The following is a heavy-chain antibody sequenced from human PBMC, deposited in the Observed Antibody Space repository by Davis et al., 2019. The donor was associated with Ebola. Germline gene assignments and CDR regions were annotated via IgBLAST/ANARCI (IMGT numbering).Heavy chain of an antibody. J-gene: IGHJ5*02. CDR2: IIPLFGTA. CDR3: ARGGGGDSSGFQSWFDP. V-gene: IGHV1-69*13. Sequence: SAKVSCKASGGTFTSYAISWVRQAPGQGLEWMGGIIPLFGTANYAQKFQDRVTITAGESTSTSYMELNSLRSDDTAVYYCARGGGGDSSGFQSWFDPWGQGTLVTVSS. D-gene: IGHD3-22*01. CDR1: GGTFTSYA.